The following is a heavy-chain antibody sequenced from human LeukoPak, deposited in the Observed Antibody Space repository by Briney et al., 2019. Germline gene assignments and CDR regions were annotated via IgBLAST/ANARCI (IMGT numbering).Heavy chain of an antibody. CDR3: ARVPVLFWSGAYDL. J-gene: IGHJ5*02. Sequence: GGSLRLSCVASGFTVNHIYMNWVRQAPGKGLEWVSAIYSAGATNYADSVRGRFTISRDISKNTLYLQMNSLRAEDTAVYYCARVPVLFWSGAYDLWGQGTLVTVSS. D-gene: IGHD3-3*01. CDR2: IYSAGAT. CDR1: GFTVNHIY. V-gene: IGHV3-53*01.